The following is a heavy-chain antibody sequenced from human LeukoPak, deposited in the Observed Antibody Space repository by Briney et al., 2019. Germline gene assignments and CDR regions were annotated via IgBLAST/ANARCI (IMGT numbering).Heavy chain of an antibody. V-gene: IGHV1-2*02. J-gene: IGHJ5*02. CDR1: GYTFTGYY. D-gene: IGHD2-2*01. Sequence: GASVKLSCKASGYTFTGYYMHWVRQAPGQGLEWMGWINPNSGGTNYAQKFQGRVTMTRDTSISTAYMELSRLRSDDTAVYYCAREGCSSTSCYPAPNWFHPWGQGPLVTVSS. CDR2: INPNSGGT. CDR3: AREGCSSTSCYPAPNWFHP.